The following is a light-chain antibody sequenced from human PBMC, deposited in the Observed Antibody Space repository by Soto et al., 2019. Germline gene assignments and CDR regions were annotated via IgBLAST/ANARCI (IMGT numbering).Light chain of an antibody. V-gene: IGLV1-44*01. Sequence: QSVLTQPSSASGTPGQRVTISCSGGSSNIGGNTAHWYQQFPGTAPKLLIYNSNHRPSGVPDRFSGSKSGTSASLAISGLQSEDEAMYYCAAWDGSLSGPVFGKGTKLTVL. CDR1: SSNIGGNT. CDR3: AAWDGSLSGPV. CDR2: NSN. J-gene: IGLJ2*01.